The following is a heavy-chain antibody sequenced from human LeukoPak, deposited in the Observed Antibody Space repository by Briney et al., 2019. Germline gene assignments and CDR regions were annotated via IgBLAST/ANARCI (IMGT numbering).Heavy chain of an antibody. J-gene: IGHJ4*02. CDR2: ISAYNGNT. CDR1: GYTFTGYY. V-gene: IGHV1-18*04. CDR3: ARARSTTVTTPGY. Sequence: ASVKVSCKASGYTFTGYYMHWVRQAPGQGLEWMGWISAYNGNTNYAQKLQGRVTMTTDTSTSTAYMELRSLRSDDTAVYYCARARSTTVTTPGYWGQGTLVTVSS. D-gene: IGHD4-17*01.